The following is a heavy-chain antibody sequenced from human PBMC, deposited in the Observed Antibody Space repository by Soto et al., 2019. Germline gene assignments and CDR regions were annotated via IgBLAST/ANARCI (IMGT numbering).Heavy chain of an antibody. CDR1: GGTFSSYT. CDR2: IIPILCIA. Sequence: QVQLVQSGAEVKKPGSSVKVSCKASGGTFSSYTISWVRQAPGQGLEWMGRIIPILCIANYAQKFQGRVTITADTTTSTAYMELSRLRAEDTAVYYCARFRGSYGMDVWGQGTTVTVSS. V-gene: IGHV1-69*02. CDR3: ARFRGSYGMDV. D-gene: IGHD3-10*01. J-gene: IGHJ6*01.